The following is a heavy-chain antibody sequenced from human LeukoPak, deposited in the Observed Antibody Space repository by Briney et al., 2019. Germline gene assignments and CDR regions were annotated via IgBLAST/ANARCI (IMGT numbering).Heavy chain of an antibody. CDR2: ISNDGSIT. CDR1: GFSFGSYG. Sequence: GRSPRLSCAASGFSFGSYGMHWVRQAPGKGLEWVAVISNDGSITKYGDSVRGRFTISRDNSKNTLYVQMNSLRTDDAAVYYCAKSKSPYPMDYIFDFWGQGTRVTVSS. J-gene: IGHJ4*02. V-gene: IGHV3-30*18. CDR3: AKSKSPYPMDYIFDF. D-gene: IGHD4-11*01.